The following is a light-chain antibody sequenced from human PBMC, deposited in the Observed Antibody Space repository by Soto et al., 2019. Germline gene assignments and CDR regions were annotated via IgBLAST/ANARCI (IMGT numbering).Light chain of an antibody. CDR1: QSVGQS. V-gene: IGKV3-20*01. Sequence: EVVLTQSPGALSLSPGERATLSCRASQSVGQSLAWYQQRPGQAPRLLISGASTRATGIPDRISGSGSGTDFTLNISRLEPADFAVYYCQQYGGSPRTFGQGTKVELK. CDR3: QQYGGSPRT. J-gene: IGKJ1*01. CDR2: GAS.